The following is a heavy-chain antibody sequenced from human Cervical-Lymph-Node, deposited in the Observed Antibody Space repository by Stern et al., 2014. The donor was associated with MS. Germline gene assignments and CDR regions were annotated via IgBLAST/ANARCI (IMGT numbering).Heavy chain of an antibody. D-gene: IGHD3-10*01. CDR3: ARGGGVEADY. Sequence: EVQLVESGGGLVKPGGSLRISCAASGFTFSHYTMIWVRQAPGKGLEWVSSISRNTNFIYYADSVEGRFAISRDNANNSLYLQMNSLRTEDAAVYCCARGGGVEADYWGQGTLVTVSS. V-gene: IGHV3-21*02. CDR1: GFTFSHYT. J-gene: IGHJ4*02. CDR2: ISRNTNFI.